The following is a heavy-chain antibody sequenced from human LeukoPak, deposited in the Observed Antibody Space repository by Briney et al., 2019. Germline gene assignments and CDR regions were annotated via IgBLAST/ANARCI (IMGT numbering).Heavy chain of an antibody. V-gene: IGHV3-7*01. CDR2: TKQDGSEK. CDR1: ELTSSTSW. D-gene: IGHD1-7*01. J-gene: IGHJ4*02. CDR3: VGWGISGITNH. Sequence: PGGSLRLSCAASELTSSTSWMSRVRQAPGKGLEWVAQTKQDGSEKYYVDSVKGRFTTSRDKNSLFLQMNSVRAEDTAVYYCVGWGISGITNHWGQGTLVTVSS.